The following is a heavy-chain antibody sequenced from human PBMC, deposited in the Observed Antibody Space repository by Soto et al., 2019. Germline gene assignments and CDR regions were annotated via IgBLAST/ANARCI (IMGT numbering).Heavy chain of an antibody. CDR3: ARRNVGAKDY. CDR2: ISTYNGNT. D-gene: IGHD1-26*01. J-gene: IGHJ4*02. Sequence: GPSVKVSCKASGYTFSSYGITWVRQAPGQGLEWMAWISTYNGNTNYAQKFQGRVTMAADTSTSTAHMELRSLRSDDTAVYYCARRNVGAKDYWGQGTLVTVSS. CDR1: GYTFSSYG. V-gene: IGHV1-18*04.